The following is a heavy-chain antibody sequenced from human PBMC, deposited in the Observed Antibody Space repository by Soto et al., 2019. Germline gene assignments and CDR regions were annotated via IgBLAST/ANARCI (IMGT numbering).Heavy chain of an antibody. D-gene: IGHD2-2*01. Sequence: ESGGGVVQPGRSLRLSCAASGFTFSSYGMHWVRQAPGKGLEWVAVIWYDGSNKYYADSVKGRFTISRDNSKNTLYLQMNSLRAEDTAVYYCARDRAREPAANFDYWGQGTLVTVSS. CDR2: IWYDGSNK. CDR1: GFTFSSYG. J-gene: IGHJ4*02. V-gene: IGHV3-33*01. CDR3: ARDRAREPAANFDY.